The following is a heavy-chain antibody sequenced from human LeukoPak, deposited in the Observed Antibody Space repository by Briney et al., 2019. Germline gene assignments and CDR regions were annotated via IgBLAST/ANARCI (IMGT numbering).Heavy chain of an antibody. J-gene: IGHJ4*02. Sequence: KTGGSLRLSCAASGFTFSSYSMNWVRQAPGKGLEWVSSISSSSSYIYYADSVKGRFTISRDNSKSTLYLQMNSLRAEDTAVYYCAKATFASSWNLYFDYWGQGTLVTVSS. V-gene: IGHV3-21*04. CDR2: ISSSSSYI. CDR3: AKATFASSWNLYFDY. CDR1: GFTFSSYS. D-gene: IGHD6-13*01.